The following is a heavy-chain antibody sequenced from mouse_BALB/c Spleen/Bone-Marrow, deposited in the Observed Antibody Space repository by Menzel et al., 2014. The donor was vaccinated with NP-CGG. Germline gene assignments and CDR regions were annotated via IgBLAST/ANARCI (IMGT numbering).Heavy chain of an antibody. CDR2: IDPADDTT. Sequence: VQLKQSGAELVKPGASVKLSCTTSGFNIKDTYIHWVKRRPEQGLDWIGRIDPADDTTIYDPKFQDKATITTDTSSSMAYLQLRSLTSGDAAVYFCSRGTRYYFDYWGQGTTLTVPS. V-gene: IGHV14-3*02. J-gene: IGHJ2*01. D-gene: IGHD1-1*01. CDR3: SRGTRYYFDY. CDR1: GFNIKDTY.